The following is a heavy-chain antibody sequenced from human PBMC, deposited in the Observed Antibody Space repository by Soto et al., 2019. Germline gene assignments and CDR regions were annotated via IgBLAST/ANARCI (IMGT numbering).Heavy chain of an antibody. CDR2: INPSGGST. D-gene: IGHD1-1*01. V-gene: IGHV1-46*03. J-gene: IGHJ6*03. CDR1: GYTFTSYY. CDR3: ARDGETSTARYFYYMDV. Sequence: QVQLVQSGAEVTKPGASVKVSCKASGYTFTSYYMHWVRQAPGQGLEWMGIINPSGGSTSYAQKFQGRVTMSRDTSTSTVYMELSSLRSEDTAVYYCARDGETSTARYFYYMDVWGKGTTVTVSS.